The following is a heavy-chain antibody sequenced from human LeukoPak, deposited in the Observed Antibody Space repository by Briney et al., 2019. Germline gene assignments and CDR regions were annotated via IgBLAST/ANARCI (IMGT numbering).Heavy chain of an antibody. J-gene: IGHJ4*02. Sequence: GGSLILSCAASGFTFSSHWMSWVRQAPGKGLEWVANIKQDGSDKYHVDSVKGRFTISRDNAKNSLYLQMNSLRAEDTAVYYCVRGGGSFDYWGQGTLVTVSS. CDR3: VRGGGSFDY. V-gene: IGHV3-7*04. CDR1: GFTFSSHW. D-gene: IGHD3-16*01. CDR2: IKQDGSDK.